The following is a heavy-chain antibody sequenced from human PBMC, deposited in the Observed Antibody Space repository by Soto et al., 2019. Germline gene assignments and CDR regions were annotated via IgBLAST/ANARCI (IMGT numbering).Heavy chain of an antibody. V-gene: IGHV4-59*08. J-gene: IGHJ4*02. CDR2: IYYSGST. CDR3: ARLNYDFWSGYLTPYFDY. Sequence: SETLSLTCTVSGGSISSYYWSWIRQPPGKGLEWIGYIYYSGSTNYNPSLKSRVTISVDTSKNQFSLKLSSVTAADTAVYYCARLNYDFWSGYLTPYFDYWGQGTLVTVSS. CDR1: GGSISSYY. D-gene: IGHD3-3*01.